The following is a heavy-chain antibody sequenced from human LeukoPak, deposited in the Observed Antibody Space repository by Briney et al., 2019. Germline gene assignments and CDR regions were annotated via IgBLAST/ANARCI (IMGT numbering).Heavy chain of an antibody. CDR1: GFTFSSYG. CDR3: AKPQSREGFWSGYGGSSPYYSDY. Sequence: GGSLRLSCAASGFTFSSYGMHWVRQAPGKGLEWVAVIWYDGSNKYYADSVKGRFTISRDNSKNTLYLQMNSLRAEDTAVYYCAKPQSREGFWSGYGGSSPYYSDYWGQGTLVTVSS. D-gene: IGHD3-3*01. V-gene: IGHV3-33*06. J-gene: IGHJ4*02. CDR2: IWYDGSNK.